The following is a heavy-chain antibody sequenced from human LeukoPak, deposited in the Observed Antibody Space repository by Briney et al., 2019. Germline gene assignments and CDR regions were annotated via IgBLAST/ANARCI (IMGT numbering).Heavy chain of an antibody. D-gene: IGHD1-26*01. CDR3: ARVEWRGSYFIDY. CDR1: GFTFSDHY. CDR2: SKNKANSYTT. J-gene: IGHJ4*02. V-gene: IGHV3-72*01. Sequence: GGSLRLSCAASGFTFSDHYMDWVRQAPGKGREWVGRSKNKANSYTTEYAASVKGRFTNSRDDSQNSLYLQMNSLKTEDTAVYYCARVEWRGSYFIDYWGQGTLVTVFS.